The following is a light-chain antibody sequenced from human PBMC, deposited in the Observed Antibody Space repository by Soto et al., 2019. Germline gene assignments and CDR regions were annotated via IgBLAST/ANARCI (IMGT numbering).Light chain of an antibody. CDR1: QSVGGN. V-gene: IGKV3-15*01. Sequence: EIVMTQSPATLSVSPGERATLSCRASQSVGGNLAWYQQRPGRAPRLLIYDASTRATDIPARFSGSGSGTEFTLTISSLQSEDFALYYCQQYNNWPLYTFGQGTKLXIK. CDR3: QQYNNWPLYT. CDR2: DAS. J-gene: IGKJ2*01.